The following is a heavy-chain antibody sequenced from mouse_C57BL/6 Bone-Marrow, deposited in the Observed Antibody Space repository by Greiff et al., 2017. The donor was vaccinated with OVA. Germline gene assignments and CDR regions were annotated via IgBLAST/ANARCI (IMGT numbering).Heavy chain of an antibody. CDR1: GFTFSDYY. CDR3: ARAFYGNSRYYFDY. V-gene: IGHV5-16*01. J-gene: IGHJ2*01. CDR2: INYDGSST. Sequence: EVKLMESEGGLVQPGSSMKLSCTASGFTFSDYYMAWVRQVPEKGLEWVANINYDGSSTYYLDSLKSRFIISRDNAKNILYLQMSSLKSEDTATYYCARAFYGNSRYYFDYWGQGTTLTVSS. D-gene: IGHD2-1*01.